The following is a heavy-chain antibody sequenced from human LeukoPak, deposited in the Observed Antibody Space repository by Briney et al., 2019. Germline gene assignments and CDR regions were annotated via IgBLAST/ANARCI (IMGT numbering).Heavy chain of an antibody. J-gene: IGHJ5*02. V-gene: IGHV3-23*01. D-gene: IGHD2-2*01. Sequence: GGSLRLSCAASGFTFGSYAMSWVRQAPGKGLEWVSAISGSGVSTYYADSVKGRFTVSRDNPKNTLFLQMISLKDEDAAVYYCAKERSSSPQGWFDPWGQGTLVTVSS. CDR2: ISGSGVST. CDR1: GFTFGSYA. CDR3: AKERSSSPQGWFDP.